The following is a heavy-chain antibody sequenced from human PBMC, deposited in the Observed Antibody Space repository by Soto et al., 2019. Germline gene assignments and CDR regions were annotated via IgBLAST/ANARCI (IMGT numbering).Heavy chain of an antibody. Sequence: VQLVQSGGGLVKPGGSLRLSCAASGFTFRSYSINWVRQAPGKGLEWVSSISSNSIYIYYADSVKGRFTISRDNAKNSLYLQMSSLRAEDTAVYYCARDLSVAGHYFDFWGQGTLVTVSS. CDR1: GFTFRSYS. CDR2: ISSNSIYI. D-gene: IGHD6-19*01. J-gene: IGHJ4*02. CDR3: ARDLSVAGHYFDF. V-gene: IGHV3-21*01.